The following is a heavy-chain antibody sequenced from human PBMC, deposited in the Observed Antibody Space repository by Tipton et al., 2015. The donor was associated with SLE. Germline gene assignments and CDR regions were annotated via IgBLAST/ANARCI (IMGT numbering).Heavy chain of an antibody. D-gene: IGHD1-26*01. CDR3: ARGWTKGSGSFAEYFQN. V-gene: IGHV4-59*01. Sequence: TLSLTCAVYGGSFSGYYWTWIRQPPGKGLEWIGYIYYSGSTNYNPSLKSRVTISVDTSKNQFSLNLSSVTAADTAVYYCARGWTKGSGSFAEYFQNWGQGTLVTVSS. CDR2: IYYSGST. CDR1: GGSFSGYY. J-gene: IGHJ1*01.